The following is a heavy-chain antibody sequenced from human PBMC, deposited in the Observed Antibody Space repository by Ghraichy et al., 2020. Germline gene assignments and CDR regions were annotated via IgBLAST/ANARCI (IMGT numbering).Heavy chain of an antibody. D-gene: IGHD2-15*01. CDR3: ARGVVVVAAIYYGMDV. V-gene: IGHV4-34*01. Sequence: SETLSLTCAVYGGSFSGYYWSWIRQPPGKGLEWIGEINHSGSTNYNPSLKSRVTIAVDTSKNQFSLKLSSVTAADKAVYYCARGVVVVAAIYYGMDVWGQGTLVTVSS. CDR2: INHSGST. CDR1: GGSFSGYY. J-gene: IGHJ6*02.